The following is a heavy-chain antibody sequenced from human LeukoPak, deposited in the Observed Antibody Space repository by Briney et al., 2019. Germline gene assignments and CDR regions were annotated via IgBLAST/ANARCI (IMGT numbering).Heavy chain of an antibody. V-gene: IGHV3-30*04. D-gene: IGHD4-17*01. CDR3: ARESNGDYLHY. J-gene: IGHJ4*02. CDR2: ISYDGSNK. Sequence: GGSLRLSCAASGFTFSSYAMHWVRQAPGKGLEWVAVISYDGSNKYYADSVKGRFTISRDNSKNTLYLQMNSLRAEDTAVYYCARESNGDYLHYRGQGTLVTVSS. CDR1: GFTFSSYA.